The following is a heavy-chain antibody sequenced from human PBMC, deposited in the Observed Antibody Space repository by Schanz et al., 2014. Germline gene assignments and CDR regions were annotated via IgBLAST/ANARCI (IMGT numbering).Heavy chain of an antibody. CDR3: ARGSPENMIRGELDY. V-gene: IGHV1-69*04. Sequence: QLQLVQSGAEVKKPGSSVKVSCKASGGTFSSFGINWVRQAPGQGLEWMGRIIPSLGLAKYEQKFQDKVTITADRSTSTAYMELTSLRSEDTAVYYCARGSPENMIRGELDYWGRGTLVTVSS. J-gene: IGHJ4*02. D-gene: IGHD3-10*01. CDR1: GGTFSSFG. CDR2: IIPSLGLA.